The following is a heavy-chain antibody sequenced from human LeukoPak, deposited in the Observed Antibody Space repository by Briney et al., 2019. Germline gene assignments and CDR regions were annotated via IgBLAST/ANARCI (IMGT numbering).Heavy chain of an antibody. J-gene: IGHJ4*02. CDR3: TTYTAMVEFDY. Sequence: GGSLRLSCAASGFTFSSAWMSWVRQAPGKGLEWVGRIKSKTDGGTTDYAAPVKGRFTISRDDSKNTLYLQMYSLKTEDTAVYYCTTYTAMVEFDYWGQGTLVTVSS. CDR1: GFTFSSAW. V-gene: IGHV3-15*01. D-gene: IGHD5-18*01. CDR2: IKSKTDGGTT.